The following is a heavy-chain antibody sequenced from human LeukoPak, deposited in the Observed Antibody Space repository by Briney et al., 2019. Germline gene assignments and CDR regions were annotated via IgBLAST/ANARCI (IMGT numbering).Heavy chain of an antibody. CDR3: AIVAQGSPDDYYFDY. CDR1: GFTVSSNY. J-gene: IGHJ4*02. D-gene: IGHD3-3*01. CDR2: IYSGGST. Sequence: GGSLRLSFAASGFTVSSNYMSWVRQAPGKGLEWVSVIYSGGSTYYADSVKGRFTISRDNSKNTLYLQMNSLRAEDTAVYYCAIVAQGSPDDYYFDYWGQGTLVTVSS. V-gene: IGHV3-66*01.